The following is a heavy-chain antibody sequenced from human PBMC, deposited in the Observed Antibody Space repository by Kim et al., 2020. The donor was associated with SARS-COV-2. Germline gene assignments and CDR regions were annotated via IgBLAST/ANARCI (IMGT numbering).Heavy chain of an antibody. J-gene: IGHJ4*02. CDR3: ASYRVGATLSSF. V-gene: IGHV1-24*01. Sequence: ASVKVSCRVSGHTLTELSMHWVRQAPGKGLEWMGSLDPEDGATIYAQKFQGRVTMTGDTSTDTAYLELRSLTSEDTAVFYCASYRVGATLSSFWGQGTLVTVSS. D-gene: IGHD1-26*01. CDR2: LDPEDGAT. CDR1: GHTLTELS.